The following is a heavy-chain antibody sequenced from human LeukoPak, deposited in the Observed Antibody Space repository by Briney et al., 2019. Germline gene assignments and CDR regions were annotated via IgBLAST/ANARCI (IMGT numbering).Heavy chain of an antibody. V-gene: IGHV3-53*01. CDR3: ARDSTGYWYFDL. J-gene: IGHJ2*01. Sequence: GGSLRLSCAVSGFTVSSNHMSWVRQAPGKGLEWVSVFYSGSDTHYADSVKGRFTISRDNSKNTLYLQMNSLRAEDTAVYYCARDSTGYWYFDLWGRGTLVSVSS. D-gene: IGHD3-3*02. CDR1: GFTVSSNH. CDR2: FYSGSDT.